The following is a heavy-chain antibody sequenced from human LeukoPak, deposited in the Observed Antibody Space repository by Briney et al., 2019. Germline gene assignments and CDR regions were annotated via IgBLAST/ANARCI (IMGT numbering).Heavy chain of an antibody. V-gene: IGHV1-3*01. D-gene: IGHD2-15*01. CDR2: INAGNGNT. CDR3: ARVLALLDAFDI. Sequence: ASVKVSCTASGYTFTSYAMHWVRQAPGQRLEWMGWINAGNGNTKYSQKFQGRVTITRDTSASTAYMELSSLRSEDTAVYYCARVLALLDAFDIWGQGTMVTVSS. J-gene: IGHJ3*02. CDR1: GYTFTSYA.